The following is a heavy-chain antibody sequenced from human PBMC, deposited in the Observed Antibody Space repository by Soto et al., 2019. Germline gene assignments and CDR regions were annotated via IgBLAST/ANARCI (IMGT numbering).Heavy chain of an antibody. D-gene: IGHD3-22*01. CDR1: GGSISSSSYY. Sequence: SETLSLTCTVSGGSISSSSYYWGWIRQPPGKGLEWIGSIYYSGSTYYNPSLKSRVTISVDTSKNQFSLKLSSVTAADTAVYYCAGHMIVVVMGSDYWGQGTLVTVSS. J-gene: IGHJ4*02. CDR2: IYYSGST. CDR3: AGHMIVVVMGSDY. V-gene: IGHV4-39*01.